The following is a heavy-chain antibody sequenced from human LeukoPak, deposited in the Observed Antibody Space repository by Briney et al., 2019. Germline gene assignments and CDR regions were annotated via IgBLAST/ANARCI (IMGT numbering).Heavy chain of an antibody. CDR2: INHSGST. CDR3: ARIKGYYYYYMDV. V-gene: IGHV4-38-2*01. CDR1: GYSISSGYY. J-gene: IGHJ6*03. Sequence: PSETLSLTCAVSGYSISSGYYWGWIRQPPGKGLEWIGEINHSGSTNYNPSLKSRVTISVDTSKSQFSLKLSSVTAADTAVYYCARIKGYYYYYMDVWGKGTTVTVSS.